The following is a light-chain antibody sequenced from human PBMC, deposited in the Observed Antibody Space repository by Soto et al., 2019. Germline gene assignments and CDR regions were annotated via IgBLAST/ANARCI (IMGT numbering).Light chain of an antibody. CDR3: QQRRPWPPLT. CDR2: DAS. V-gene: IGKV3-11*01. Sequence: EIVLTQSPATLSMSPGERATLSCRASQSVSTYLAWYQQKPGQAPRLLIFDASNRASGIPSRFSGSGYVTNFTLTISRLEPEDFAVYLCQQRRPWPPLTFGGGTKVEIK. CDR1: QSVSTY. J-gene: IGKJ4*01.